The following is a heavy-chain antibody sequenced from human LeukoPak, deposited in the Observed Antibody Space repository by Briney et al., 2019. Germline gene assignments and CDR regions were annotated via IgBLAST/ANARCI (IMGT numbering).Heavy chain of an antibody. D-gene: IGHD3-3*01. J-gene: IGHJ6*02. CDR2: ISGGGADT. CDR1: EFTFTSYG. CDR3: AKSRYDDYYYYYGMDV. V-gene: IGHV3-23*01. Sequence: GGSLRLSCAASEFTFTSYGMTWVRQAPGKGLEWVSGISGGGADTKYADSVKGRFTISRDNSKNTLYLQMSSLRAEDTAVYYCAKSRYDDYYYYYGMDVWGQGTTVTVSS.